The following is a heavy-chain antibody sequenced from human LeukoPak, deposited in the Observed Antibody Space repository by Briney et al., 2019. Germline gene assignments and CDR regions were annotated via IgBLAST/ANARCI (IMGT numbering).Heavy chain of an antibody. J-gene: IGHJ5*02. Sequence: GGSLRLSCAASGFTFSSYGMHWVRQAPGKGLEWVAVISYDGSNKYYADSVKGRFTISRDNSKNTLYLQMNSLRAEDTAVYYCARDDLKATKDIVVVPAAFGFDPWGQGTLVTVSS. D-gene: IGHD2-2*01. CDR1: GFTFSSYG. CDR2: ISYDGSNK. CDR3: ARDDLKATKDIVVVPAAFGFDP. V-gene: IGHV3-30*03.